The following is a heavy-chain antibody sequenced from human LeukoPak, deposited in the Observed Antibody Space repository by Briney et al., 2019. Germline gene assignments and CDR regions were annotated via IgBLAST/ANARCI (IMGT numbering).Heavy chain of an antibody. CDR2: INPNRGGR. Sequence: ASVKVSCKASGYTFTGYYMHWVRQAPGQGLEWTGWINPNRGGRNYAQKFQGRVTMTRDTSISTAYMELSRLRSDDTAVYYCARGPVLLWFGDLFDYWGQGTLVTVSS. V-gene: IGHV1-2*02. D-gene: IGHD3-10*01. CDR1: GYTFTGYY. CDR3: ARGPVLLWFGDLFDY. J-gene: IGHJ4*02.